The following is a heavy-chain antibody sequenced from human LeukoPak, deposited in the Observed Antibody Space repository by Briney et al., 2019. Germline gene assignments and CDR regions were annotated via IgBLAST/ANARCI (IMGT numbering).Heavy chain of an antibody. J-gene: IGHJ5*02. CDR2: IYYSGST. CDR3: ARVWDYDSSGWFDP. V-gene: IGHV4-30-4*01. D-gene: IGHD3-22*01. CDR1: GGSISSGDYY. Sequence: PSQTLSLTCTVSGGSISSGDYYWRWIRQPPGKGLEWIGYIYYSGSTYYNPSLKSRVTISVDTSKNQFSLKLSSVTAADTAVYYCARVWDYDSSGWFDPWGQGTLVTVSS.